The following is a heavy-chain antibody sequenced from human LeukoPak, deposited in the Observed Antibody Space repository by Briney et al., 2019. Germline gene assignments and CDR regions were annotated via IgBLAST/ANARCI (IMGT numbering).Heavy chain of an antibody. D-gene: IGHD6-6*01. Sequence: PGGSLRLSCAGSGFIFNAYWMSWVRQAPGKGLEWVANIKEDGSEKNFVDSVKGRFTISRGNAKNSLYLQMNSLRAEDTAVYYCATEYSNSPRIDYWGQGTLVTVSS. V-gene: IGHV3-7*01. CDR1: GFIFNAYW. J-gene: IGHJ4*02. CDR3: ATEYSNSPRIDY. CDR2: IKEDGSEK.